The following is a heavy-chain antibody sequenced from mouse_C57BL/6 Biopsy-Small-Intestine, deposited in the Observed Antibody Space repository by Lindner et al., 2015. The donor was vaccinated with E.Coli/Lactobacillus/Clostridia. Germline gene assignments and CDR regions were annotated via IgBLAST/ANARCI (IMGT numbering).Heavy chain of an antibody. D-gene: IGHD4-1*01. CDR3: ASLTGTKGYFDY. CDR1: GYSFTGYY. CDR2: IYPYNGVS. V-gene: IGHV1-31*01. J-gene: IGHJ2*01. Sequence: VQLQESGPELVKPGASVKISCKASGYSFTGYYMHWVKQSHGNILDWIGYIYPYNGVSSYNQKFKGKATLTVDKSSNTAYMEAPPASTSEDSAVYYCASLTGTKGYFDYWGQGTTLTVSS.